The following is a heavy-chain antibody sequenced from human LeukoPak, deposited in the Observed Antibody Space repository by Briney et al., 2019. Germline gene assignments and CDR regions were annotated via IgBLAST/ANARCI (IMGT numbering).Heavy chain of an antibody. J-gene: IGHJ3*02. Sequence: SVKVSCKASGGTFSSYAISWVRQAPGQGLEWMGRIIPILGIANYAQKFQGRVTITADKSTSTAYMELSSLRSEDTAVYYCARVRITMVRGGHVPSIGSAFDIWGQGTMVTVSS. V-gene: IGHV1-69*04. D-gene: IGHD3-10*01. CDR3: ARVRITMVRGGHVPSIGSAFDI. CDR1: GGTFSSYA. CDR2: IIPILGIA.